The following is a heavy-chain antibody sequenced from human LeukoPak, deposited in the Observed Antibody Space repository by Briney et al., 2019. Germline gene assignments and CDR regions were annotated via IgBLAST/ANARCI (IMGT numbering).Heavy chain of an antibody. Sequence: PSETLSLTCTVSGGSFSRYYWSWIRQPPGKGLEWIGYTHYSGSTNYNPSLKSRVTISVDTSKNQLSLKLSSVTTADTAVYYCAREPGFDSSGYLNWFDPWGQGTLVTVSS. CDR2: THYSGST. D-gene: IGHD3-22*01. J-gene: IGHJ5*02. CDR3: AREPGFDSSGYLNWFDP. CDR1: GGSFSRYY. V-gene: IGHV4-59*01.